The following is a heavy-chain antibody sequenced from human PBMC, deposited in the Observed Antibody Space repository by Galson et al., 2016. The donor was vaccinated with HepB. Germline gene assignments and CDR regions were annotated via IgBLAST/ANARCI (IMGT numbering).Heavy chain of an antibody. V-gene: IGHV3-30*18. CDR2: ISHDGSGE. CDR1: GFTFSSYG. CDR3: VKTECGSTGCRLLAY. J-gene: IGHJ4*02. Sequence: SLRLSCAASGFTFSSYGMHWVRQSPGEGLDWVALISHDGSGEDYADSVKGRLTIHRDNSKNTLYLQMNSLRVDDTAIDYCVKTECGSTGCRLLAYWGQGTLVTVSS. D-gene: IGHD2-2*01.